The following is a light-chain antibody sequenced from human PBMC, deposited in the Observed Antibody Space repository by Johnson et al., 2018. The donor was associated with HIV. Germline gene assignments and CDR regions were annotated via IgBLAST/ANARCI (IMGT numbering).Light chain of an antibody. CDR1: SCDIGSHY. J-gene: IGLJ1*01. CDR2: DTI. V-gene: IGLV1-51*01. CDR3: GTWDSSLNAYV. Sequence: QSVLTQPPSVSAAPGQKVTISCSGSSCDIGSHYVSWYQQVPGTAPRLVIYDTIKRHSGIPDRFSGSKSGTSATLGITGLQTGDEADYYCGTWDSSLNAYVFGAATKVAVL.